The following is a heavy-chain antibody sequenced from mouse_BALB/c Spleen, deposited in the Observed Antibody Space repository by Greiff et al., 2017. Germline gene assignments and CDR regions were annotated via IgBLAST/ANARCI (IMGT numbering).Heavy chain of an antibody. J-gene: IGHJ3*01. CDR2: IDPENGNT. CDR1: GFNIKDYY. V-gene: IGHV14-1*02. Sequence: EVQLVESGAELVRPGALVKLSCKASGFNIKDYYMHWVKQRPEQGLEWIGWIDPENGNTIYDPKFQGKASITADTSSNTAYLQLSSLTSEDTAVYYCALITTVARFAYWGQGTLVTVSA. D-gene: IGHD1-1*01. CDR3: ALITTVARFAY.